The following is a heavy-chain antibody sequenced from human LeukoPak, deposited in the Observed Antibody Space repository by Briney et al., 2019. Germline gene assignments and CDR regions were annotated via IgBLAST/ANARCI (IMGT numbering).Heavy chain of an antibody. CDR3: ARDNDYDAFDI. V-gene: IGHV3-48*03. D-gene: IGHD4-11*01. CDR1: GFNFNNYE. CDR2: ISSSGITI. J-gene: IGHJ3*02. Sequence: GGSLRLSCAASGFNFNNYEMNWVRQTPGKGLQCVSYISSSGITIYYADSVKGRFTISRDNAKNSLYLQMNSLRAEDTAVYYCARDNDYDAFDIWGQGTMVTVSS.